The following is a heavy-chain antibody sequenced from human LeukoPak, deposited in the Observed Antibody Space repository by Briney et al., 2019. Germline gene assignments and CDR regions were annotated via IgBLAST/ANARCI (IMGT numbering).Heavy chain of an antibody. CDR1: GFTFSSYW. CDR3: ASSPFNWNDVTFDF. J-gene: IGHJ4*02. D-gene: IGHD1-1*01. CDR2: IKQDGSEK. V-gene: IGHV3-7*02. Sequence: GGSLRLSCAASGFTFSSYWMSWVRQAPGKGLEWVANIKQDGSEKYYVDSVKGRFTISRDNAKNSLYLQMNSLRAEDTAVYYCASSPFNWNDVTFDFWGQGTLVTVSS.